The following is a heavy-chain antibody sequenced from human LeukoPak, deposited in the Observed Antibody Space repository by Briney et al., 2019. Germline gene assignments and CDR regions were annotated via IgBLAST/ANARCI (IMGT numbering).Heavy chain of an antibody. D-gene: IGHD6-19*01. CDR3: ARRYSYSSRPDY. Sequence: SQTLSLTCTVSGGSISSSSYYWGWIRQPPGKGLEWIGSIYYSGSTYYNPSLKSRVTISVDTSKNQFSLKLSSVTAADTAVYYCARRYSYSSRPDYWGQGTLVTVSS. V-gene: IGHV4-39*01. J-gene: IGHJ4*02. CDR2: IYYSGST. CDR1: GGSISSSSYY.